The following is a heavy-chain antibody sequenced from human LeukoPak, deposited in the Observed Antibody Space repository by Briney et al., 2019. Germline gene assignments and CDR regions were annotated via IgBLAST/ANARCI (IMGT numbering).Heavy chain of an antibody. CDR3: ARDLSGIFDP. D-gene: IGHD3-16*02. CDR2: TYYRSKWYR. V-gene: IGHV6-1*01. Sequence: SQTLSLTCAISGDSVSDNRAAWNWIRQSPSRGLEWLGRTYYRSKWYRDYAVSVKTRIAINPDTSKNQFFLQVNSVTPEDTAVYYCARDLSGIFDPWGQGTLVTVS. J-gene: IGHJ5*02. CDR1: GDSVSDNRAA.